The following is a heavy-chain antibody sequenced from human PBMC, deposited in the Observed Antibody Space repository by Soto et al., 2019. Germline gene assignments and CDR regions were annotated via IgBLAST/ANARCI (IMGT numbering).Heavy chain of an antibody. J-gene: IGHJ3*02. Sequence: SVKVSCKASGFTCTSSAVQWVRQARGQRLEWIGWIVVGSGNTNYAQKFQERVTITRDMSTSTAYMELSSLRSEDTAVYYCAKATAPSGGAFDICGQGTMVTVSS. V-gene: IGHV1-58*01. CDR2: IVVGSGNT. D-gene: IGHD1-1*01. CDR3: AKATAPSGGAFDI. CDR1: GFTCTSSA.